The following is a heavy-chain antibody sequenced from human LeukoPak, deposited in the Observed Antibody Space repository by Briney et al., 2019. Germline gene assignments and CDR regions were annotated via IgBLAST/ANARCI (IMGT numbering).Heavy chain of an antibody. CDR2: ISSSGSTI. J-gene: IGHJ6*03. V-gene: IGHV3-48*03. Sequence: PGGSLRLSCAASGFTFSSYEMNWVRQAPGKGLEWVSYISSSGSTIYYADSVKGRFTISRDNAKNSLYLQMNSLRAEDTAVYYCARDRPRGKYMDVWGKGTTVTISS. D-gene: IGHD3-16*01. CDR1: GFTFSSYE. CDR3: ARDRPRGKYMDV.